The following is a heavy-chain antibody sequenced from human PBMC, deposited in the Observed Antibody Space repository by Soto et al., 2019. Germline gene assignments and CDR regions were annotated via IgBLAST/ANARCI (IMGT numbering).Heavy chain of an antibody. Sequence: GGSLRLSCAASGFTFSTYAMNWVRQAPGKGLEWVSGISGSGDSTYYADSVKGRFTVSRDNSKNTLYLQMKSLRAEDTAVFYCAKERSSGWSFDYWGQGTLVTVSS. V-gene: IGHV3-23*01. CDR2: ISGSGDST. CDR3: AKERSSGWSFDY. D-gene: IGHD6-19*01. J-gene: IGHJ4*02. CDR1: GFTFSTYA.